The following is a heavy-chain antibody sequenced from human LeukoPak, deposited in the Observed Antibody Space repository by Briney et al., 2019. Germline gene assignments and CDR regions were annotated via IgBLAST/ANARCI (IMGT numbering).Heavy chain of an antibody. CDR1: GYTFTSYG. V-gene: IGHV1-18*01. Sequence: ASVKVSCKASGYTFTSYGISWVRQAPGQGLEWMGWISAYNGNTNYAQKLQGRVTMTTDTSTSTAYMGLRSLRSDDTAVYYCASGTYYYDSSGYYLFDYWGQGTLVTVSS. J-gene: IGHJ4*02. D-gene: IGHD3-22*01. CDR2: ISAYNGNT. CDR3: ASGTYYYDSSGYYLFDY.